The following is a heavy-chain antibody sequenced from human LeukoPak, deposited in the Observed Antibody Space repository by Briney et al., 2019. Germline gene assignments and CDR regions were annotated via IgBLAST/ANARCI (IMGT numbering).Heavy chain of an antibody. CDR3: ARGAVVVAATPRAMGY. V-gene: IGHV1-3*01. CDR2: INAGNGNT. D-gene: IGHD2-15*01. Sequence: ASVKVSCKASGYTFTSYAMHWVRQAPGQRLEWTGWINAGNGNTKYSQKFQGRVTITRDTSASTAYMELSSLRSEDTAVYYCARGAVVVAATPRAMGYWGQGTLVTVSS. CDR1: GYTFTSYA. J-gene: IGHJ4*02.